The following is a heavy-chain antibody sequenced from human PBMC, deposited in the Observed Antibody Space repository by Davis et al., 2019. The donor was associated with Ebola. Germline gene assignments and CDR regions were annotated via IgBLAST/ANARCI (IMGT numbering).Heavy chain of an antibody. D-gene: IGHD2-2*01. J-gene: IGHJ5*02. CDR3: ARAPAPYCSSTSCLLGDWFDP. CDR1: GGTFSSYA. V-gene: IGHV1-69*13. CDR2: IIPIFVTA. Sequence: AASVKVSCKASGGTFSSYAISWVRQAPGQGLEWMGGIIPIFVTANYAQKFQGRVTITADESTSTAYMELSSLRSEDTAVYYCARAPAPYCSSTSCLLGDWFDPWGQGTLVTVSS.